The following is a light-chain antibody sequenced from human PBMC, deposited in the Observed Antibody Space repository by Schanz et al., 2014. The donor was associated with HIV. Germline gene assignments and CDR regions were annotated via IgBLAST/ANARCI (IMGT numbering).Light chain of an antibody. CDR2: DVS. CDR3: SSWAGNYVKI. V-gene: IGLV2-14*01. CDR1: SSDVGGYNY. Sequence: QSVLTQPASVSGSPGQSITISCTGTSSDVGGYNYVSWYQQHPGKAPKLMIYDVSKRPSGVSNRFSGSKSGNTASLTISGLQAEDEADYYCSSWAGNYVKIFGSGTKLTVL. J-gene: IGLJ1*01.